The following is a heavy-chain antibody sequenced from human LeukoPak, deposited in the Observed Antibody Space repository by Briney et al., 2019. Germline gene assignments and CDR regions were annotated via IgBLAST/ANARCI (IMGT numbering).Heavy chain of an antibody. CDR2: INPSGGST. J-gene: IGHJ4*02. CDR3: ARGGSLGYCSGGSCYYFDY. D-gene: IGHD2-15*01. Sequence: GASVKVSCKASGYTFTSYYMHWVRQAPGQGLEWMGIINPSGGSTSYAQKFQGRVTMTRDMSTSTVYMELSSLRSEDTAVYYCARGGSLGYCSGGSCYYFDYWGQGTLVTVSS. V-gene: IGHV1-46*01. CDR1: GYTFTSYY.